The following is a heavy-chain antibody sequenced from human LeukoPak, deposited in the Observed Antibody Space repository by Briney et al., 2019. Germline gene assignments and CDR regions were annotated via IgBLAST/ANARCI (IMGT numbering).Heavy chain of an antibody. V-gene: IGHV3-21*01. D-gene: IGHD6-13*01. Sequence: GGSLRLSCAASGFTFSSYSMNWVRQAPGKGLEWVSFISSSSSYIYYADSMKGRFTISRENSKNTLYLQMNSLRPEDTAVYYCAKDSGYSSSWYFGDYWGQGTLVTVSS. CDR1: GFTFSSYS. CDR2: ISSSSSYI. CDR3: AKDSGYSSSWYFGDY. J-gene: IGHJ4*02.